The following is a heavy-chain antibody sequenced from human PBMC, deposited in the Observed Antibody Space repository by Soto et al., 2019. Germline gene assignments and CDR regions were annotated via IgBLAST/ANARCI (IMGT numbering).Heavy chain of an antibody. D-gene: IGHD6-13*01. Sequence: PGGSLRLSCAASGFTFDDYAMHWVRQAPGKGLEWVSGISWNNGSIGYADSVKGRFTISRDNAKNSLYLQMNSLRAEDTALYYCAKDINAAAADLNGMDVWGQGTTVTVSS. V-gene: IGHV3-9*01. CDR2: ISWNNGSI. CDR1: GFTFDDYA. CDR3: AKDINAAAADLNGMDV. J-gene: IGHJ6*02.